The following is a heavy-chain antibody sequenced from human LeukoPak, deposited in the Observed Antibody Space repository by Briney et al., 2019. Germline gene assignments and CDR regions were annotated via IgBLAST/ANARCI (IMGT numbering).Heavy chain of an antibody. V-gene: IGHV3-33*01. D-gene: IGHD6-6*01. CDR3: ARGRQQSIAARSGLDP. CDR1: GFTFSSYG. J-gene: IGHJ5*02. Sequence: PGRSLRLSCAASGFTFSSYGMHWVRQAPGKGLEWVAVIWYDGSNKYYADSVKGRFTISRDNSKNTLYLQMNRLRAEDTAVYYCARGRQQSIAARSGLDPWGQGTLVTVSS. CDR2: IWYDGSNK.